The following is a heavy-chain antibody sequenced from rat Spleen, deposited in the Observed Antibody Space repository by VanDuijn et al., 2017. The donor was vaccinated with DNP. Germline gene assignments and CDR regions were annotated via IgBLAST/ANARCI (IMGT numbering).Heavy chain of an antibody. D-gene: IGHD4-3*01. CDR1: GFTFSAYD. J-gene: IGHJ2*01. Sequence: EVQLVESGGGLVRPGRSLKLSCAASGFTFSAYDMAWVRQAPTKGLEWVASISPSGGSTYYRDSVKGRFTISRDNAKNTLYLQMNSLRSEDMATYYCARWNSGHFDYWGQGVMVPVSS. CDR3: ARWNSGHFDY. V-gene: IGHV5S13*01. CDR2: ISPSGGST.